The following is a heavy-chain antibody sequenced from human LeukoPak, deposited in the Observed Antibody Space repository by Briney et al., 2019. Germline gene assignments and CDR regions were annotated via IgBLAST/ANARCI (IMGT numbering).Heavy chain of an antibody. J-gene: IGHJ4*02. V-gene: IGHV1-69*04. CDR3: ARDRKGYSGYDFGGY. CDR2: IIPILGIA. D-gene: IGHD5-12*01. Sequence: SVKVSCKASGGTYSSYAISWVRQAPGQGLEWMGRIIPILGIANNAQKFQGRVTITADKSTSTAYMELSSLRSEDTAVYYCARDRKGYSGYDFGGYWGQGTLVTVSS. CDR1: GGTYSSYA.